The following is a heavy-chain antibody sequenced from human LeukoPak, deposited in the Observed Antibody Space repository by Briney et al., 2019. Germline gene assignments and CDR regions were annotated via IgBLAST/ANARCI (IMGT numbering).Heavy chain of an antibody. D-gene: IGHD5-18*01. V-gene: IGHV4-34*01. Sequence: SEALSLTCAVYGGSFSGYYWSWIRQPPGKGLEGMGEMNHSGSTNYNPSLKSRVTISVDTSKNQFSLKLSSVPAADTAVYYCARSQNVDTAMVTRWFDYWGQGTLVTVSS. CDR3: ARSQNVDTAMVTRWFDY. CDR1: GGSFSGYY. CDR2: MNHSGST. J-gene: IGHJ4*02.